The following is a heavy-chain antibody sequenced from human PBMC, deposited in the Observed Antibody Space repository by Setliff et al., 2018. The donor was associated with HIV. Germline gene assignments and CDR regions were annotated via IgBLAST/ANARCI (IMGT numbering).Heavy chain of an antibody. J-gene: IGHJ4*02. CDR1: GGSISSGGYY. Sequence: SETLSLTCTVSGGSISSGGYYWSWIRQHPGKGLEWIGYISYSGSTYYNPSLKSRVTISVDSSKSQFSLKLSSVTAADTAVYYCARGYYNFWSGYPPLDYWGQGTLVTVSS. CDR3: ARGYYNFWSGYPPLDY. V-gene: IGHV4-31*03. D-gene: IGHD3-3*01. CDR2: ISYSGST.